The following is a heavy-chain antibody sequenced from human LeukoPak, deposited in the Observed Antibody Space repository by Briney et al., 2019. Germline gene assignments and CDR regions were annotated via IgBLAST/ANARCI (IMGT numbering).Heavy chain of an antibody. CDR2: IKSNADGGTT. D-gene: IGHD1-26*01. CDR1: GFTFTNAW. J-gene: IGHJ4*02. V-gene: IGHV3-15*01. CDR3: TTASGSYFDY. Sequence: GGSLRLSCAPSGFTFTNAWMTWVRQAPGGGLEWVGRIKSNADGGTTDYTAPVKGRFTISRDDSTNTLYLQMNSLKTEDTAVYYCTTASGSYFDYWGQGTLVTVSS.